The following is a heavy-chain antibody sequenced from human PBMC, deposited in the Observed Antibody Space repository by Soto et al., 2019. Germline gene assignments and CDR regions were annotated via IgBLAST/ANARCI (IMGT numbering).Heavy chain of an antibody. CDR2: INPSGGST. V-gene: IGHV1-46*01. D-gene: IGHD6-13*01. J-gene: IGHJ6*02. CDR3: ASNVAAGSVPYYYGMDV. Sequence: ASVKVSCKASGYTFTSYYMHWVRQAPGQGLEWMGIINPSGGSTSYAQKFQGRVTMTRDTSTSTVYMELSSLRSEDTAVYYCASNVAAGSVPYYYGMDVWGQGTTVTVSS. CDR1: GYTFTSYY.